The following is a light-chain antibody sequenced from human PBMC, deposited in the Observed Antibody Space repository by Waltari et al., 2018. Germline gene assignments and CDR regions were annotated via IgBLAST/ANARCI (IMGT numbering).Light chain of an antibody. CDR2: DVN. J-gene: IGLJ1*01. V-gene: IGLV2-11*01. Sequence: QSALTQPRSVSGSPGQSVTISCTGTSSDVGGYDYVSWYQQNPGKAPKLMVFDVNRRPSGVPDRFSGSKSGNTASLTISVLQAEDEADYYCCSYAGSYTWVFGTGTKVTVL. CDR3: CSYAGSYTWV. CDR1: SSDVGGYDY.